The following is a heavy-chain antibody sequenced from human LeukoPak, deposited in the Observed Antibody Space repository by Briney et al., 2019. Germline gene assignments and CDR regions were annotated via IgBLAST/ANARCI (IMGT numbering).Heavy chain of an antibody. J-gene: IGHJ4*02. Sequence: PGGSLRLSCAASGFTFSACSMNWVRQAPGKGLEWVSVISSDSAYIYYADSVKGRFTVSRDNAKNSLSLHMSSLRAEDTGVYYCARDGTGWSRDYWGQATM. V-gene: IGHV3-21*01. CDR3: ARDGTGWSRDY. CDR2: ISSDSAYI. D-gene: IGHD2-2*01. CDR1: GFTFSACS.